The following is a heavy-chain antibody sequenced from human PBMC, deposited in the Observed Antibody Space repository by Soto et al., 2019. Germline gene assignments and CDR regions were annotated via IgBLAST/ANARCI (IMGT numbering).Heavy chain of an antibody. V-gene: IGHV1-18*04. CDR1: GGGNLRDYR. CDR3: AIDWNDFWSGYYMDF. Sequence: ASVKVSCKASGGGNLRDYRTTWVRRAPGQGLEWMGGIIPKLGSANYAQKLRGRVTMTTDTSTSTAYMELRSLRSDDTAVYYCAIDWNDFWSGYYMDFWGQGTTVTVS. J-gene: IGHJ6*02. CDR2: IIPKLGSA. D-gene: IGHD3-3*01.